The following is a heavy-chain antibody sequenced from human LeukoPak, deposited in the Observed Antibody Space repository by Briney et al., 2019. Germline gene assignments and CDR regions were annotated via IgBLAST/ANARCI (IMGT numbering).Heavy chain of an antibody. CDR1: GYSFTSYY. Sequence: GASVKVSCKASGYSFTSYYMNWVRQAPGQGLEWMGIINPSGGSTSYAQKFQGRVTMTSDTSTSTVYMELSSLRSEDTAVYYCARAPEEGGAFDYWGQGTLVTVSS. CDR2: INPSGGST. D-gene: IGHD3-16*01. V-gene: IGHV1-46*01. CDR3: ARAPEEGGAFDY. J-gene: IGHJ4*02.